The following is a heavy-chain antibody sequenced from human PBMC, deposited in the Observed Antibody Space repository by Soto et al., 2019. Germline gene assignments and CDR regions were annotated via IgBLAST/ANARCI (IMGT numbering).Heavy chain of an antibody. CDR1: GFTFSSYG. J-gene: IGHJ4*02. CDR3: AREPGTGMTLYYFDY. CDR2: IWYDGSNK. D-gene: IGHD3-10*01. V-gene: IGHV3-33*01. Sequence: GGSLRLSCAASGFTFSSYGMHWVRQAPGKGLEWVAVIWYDGSNKYYADSVKGRFTISRDNSKNTLYLQMNSLRAEDTAVYYCAREPGTGMTLYYFDYWGQGTLVTVSS.